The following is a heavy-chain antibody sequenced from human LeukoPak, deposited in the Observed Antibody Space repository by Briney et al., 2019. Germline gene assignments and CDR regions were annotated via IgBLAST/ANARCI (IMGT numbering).Heavy chain of an antibody. CDR2: MNPNSGNT. CDR1: GYTFTSYD. D-gene: IGHD2-2*01. Sequence: ASVKVSCKASGYTFTSYDINWVRQATGQGLEWVGWMNPNSGNTGYAQKFQGRVTITRNTSISTAYMELSSLRSEDTAVYYCARGRYCSSTSCSVGMDVWGKGTTVTVSS. CDR3: ARGRYCSSTSCSVGMDV. J-gene: IGHJ6*03. V-gene: IGHV1-8*03.